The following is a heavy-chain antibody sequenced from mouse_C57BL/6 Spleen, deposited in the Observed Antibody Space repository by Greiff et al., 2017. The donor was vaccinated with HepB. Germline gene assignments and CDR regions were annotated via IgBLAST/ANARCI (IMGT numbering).Heavy chain of an antibody. D-gene: IGHD1-1*01. CDR1: GYAFSSYW. J-gene: IGHJ1*03. Sequence: QVQLQQSGAELVKPGASVKISCKASGYAFSSYWMNWVKQRPGKGLEWIGQIYPGDGDTNYNGKFKGKATLTADKSSSTAYMQLSSLTSEDSAVYYCARAYGSSYRYFDVWGTGTTVTVSS. CDR3: ARAYGSSYRYFDV. V-gene: IGHV1-80*01. CDR2: IYPGDGDT.